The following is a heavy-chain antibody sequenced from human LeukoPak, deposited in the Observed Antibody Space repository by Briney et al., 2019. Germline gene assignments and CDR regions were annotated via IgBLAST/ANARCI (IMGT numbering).Heavy chain of an antibody. V-gene: IGHV3-7*01. CDR2: INQDGSEK. D-gene: IGHD3-16*01. CDR3: WRASGGGSCDD. Sequence: GGSLRLSCAASGCTSGNHWMNWVRQAPGKGLEWVANINQDGSEKYYVDSVKGRFSISRDNAENSLYLQMNSMSAEDTAVTSCWRASGGGSCDDWGQGTLVTVSS. CDR1: GCTSGNHW. J-gene: IGHJ4*02.